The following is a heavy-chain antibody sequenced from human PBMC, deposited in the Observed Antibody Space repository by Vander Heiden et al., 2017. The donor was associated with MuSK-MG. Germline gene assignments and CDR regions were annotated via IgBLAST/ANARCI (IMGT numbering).Heavy chain of an antibody. CDR3: AKGWGIVVVPAAIRGDAFDI. CDR2: ISGSGGST. J-gene: IGHJ3*02. D-gene: IGHD2-2*02. CDR1: GFPFSSYA. Sequence: EVQLLESGGGLVQPGGSLRLSCAASGFPFSSYAVSWVRQAPGKGLEWVSAISGSGGSTYYADSVKGRFTISRDNSKNTLYLQMNSLRAEDTAVYYCAKGWGIVVVPAAIRGDAFDIWGQGTMVTVSS. V-gene: IGHV3-23*01.